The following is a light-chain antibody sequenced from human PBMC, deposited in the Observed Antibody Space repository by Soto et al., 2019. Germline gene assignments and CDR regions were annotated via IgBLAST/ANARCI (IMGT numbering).Light chain of an antibody. Sequence: AIQMTHSPSSLPASVVDRVTITFLASQGIGRDLGWYQHKPGKAPNLLIYAASTLQSGVSSRFSGSGSGTDFTLTISSLQPEDLATYYCLKDYSYPLKFGQGTKVDIK. J-gene: IGKJ1*01. CDR2: AAS. CDR1: QGIGRD. CDR3: LKDYSYPLK. V-gene: IGKV1-6*01.